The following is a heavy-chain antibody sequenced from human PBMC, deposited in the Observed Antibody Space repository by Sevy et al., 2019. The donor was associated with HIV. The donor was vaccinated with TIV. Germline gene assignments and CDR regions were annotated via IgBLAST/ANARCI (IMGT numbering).Heavy chain of an antibody. CDR1: GYTFTDYY. D-gene: IGHD1-1*01. J-gene: IGHJ6*02. CDR2: INPNDGVT. Sequence: ASVKVSCKASGYTFTDYYIHWVRQAPGQGLEWMAWINPNDGVTNYAQRLQGGVTVIRDTSISTAYNELRRLRSDDTAIYYCARLTTMPTSDLYGMDVWGQGTTVTVSS. V-gene: IGHV1-2*02. CDR3: ARLTTMPTSDLYGMDV.